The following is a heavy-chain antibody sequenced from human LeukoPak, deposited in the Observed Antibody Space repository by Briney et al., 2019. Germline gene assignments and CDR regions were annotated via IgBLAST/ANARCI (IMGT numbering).Heavy chain of an antibody. J-gene: IGHJ4*02. CDR2: ISSSSSTI. V-gene: IGHV3-48*01. Sequence: GGSLRLSCAASGFTFSSYSMNWVRQAPGKGLEWVSYISSSSSTIYYADSVKGRFTISRDNAKNSLYLQMNSLRVEDTAMYYCARFPTGFDYWGQGTLVTVSS. D-gene: IGHD4-17*01. CDR3: ARFPTGFDY. CDR1: GFTFSSYS.